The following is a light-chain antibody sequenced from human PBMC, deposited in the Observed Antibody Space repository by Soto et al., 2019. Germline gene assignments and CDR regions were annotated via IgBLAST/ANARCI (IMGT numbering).Light chain of an antibody. CDR3: QTWGAGIRV. V-gene: IGLV4-69*01. CDR2: LNSDGSH. J-gene: IGLJ3*02. CDR1: SGHSDYD. Sequence: QSVLTQSPSASASLGASVKLTCTLSSGHSDYDIAWHQQQPEKGPRYLMKLNSDGSHNKGDGIPDRFSGSSSGAERYLTISSLQSEDEADYYCQTWGAGIRVFGGGTKVTVL.